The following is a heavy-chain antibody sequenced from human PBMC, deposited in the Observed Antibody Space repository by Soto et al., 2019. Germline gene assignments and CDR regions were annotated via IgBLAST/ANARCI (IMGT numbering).Heavy chain of an antibody. D-gene: IGHD2-2*01. CDR1: GYTFTSYA. CDR3: AGSLQGGDCSSTSCSYYYYYYGMDV. CDR2: INAGNGNT. V-gene: IGHV1-3*01. Sequence: ASVKVSCKASGYTFTSYAMHWVRQAPGQRLEWMGWINAGNGNTKYSQKFQGRVTITRDTSSSTADMKLSSLRSEDTAVYYCAGSLQGGDCSSTSCSYYYYYYGMDVWGQGTTVTVSS. J-gene: IGHJ6*02.